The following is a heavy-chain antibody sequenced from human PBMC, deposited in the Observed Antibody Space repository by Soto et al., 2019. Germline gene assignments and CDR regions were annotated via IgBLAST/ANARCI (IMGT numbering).Heavy chain of an antibody. J-gene: IGHJ5*02. D-gene: IGHD6-6*01. CDR3: AHWGAPLQLVHSHGWFDP. Sequence: SETLSLTCAVYGGSFSGYYWSWIRQPPGKGLEWIGEINHSGSTNYNPSLKSRVTISVDTSKNQFSLKLSSVTAADTAVYYCAHWGAPLQLVHSHGWFDPWGQGTLVTVSS. CDR1: GGSFSGYY. CDR2: INHSGST. V-gene: IGHV4-34*01.